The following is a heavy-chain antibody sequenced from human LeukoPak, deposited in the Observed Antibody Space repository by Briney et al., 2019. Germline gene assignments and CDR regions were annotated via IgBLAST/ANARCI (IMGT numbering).Heavy chain of an antibody. Sequence: GGSLRLSCAASGFTVSSNYMSWVRQAPGKGLEWVSVIYSGGSTYYAGSVKGRFTISRDDAKNTLYLQMNSLRAEDTAVYYCARETEYYGSGSYYIGYWGQGTLVTVSS. CDR3: ARETEYYGSGSYYIGY. CDR1: GFTVSSNY. D-gene: IGHD3-10*01. J-gene: IGHJ4*02. V-gene: IGHV3-53*01. CDR2: IYSGGST.